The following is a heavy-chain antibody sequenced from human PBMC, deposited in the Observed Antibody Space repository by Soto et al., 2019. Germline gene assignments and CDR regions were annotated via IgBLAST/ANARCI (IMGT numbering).Heavy chain of an antibody. CDR1: GGSISSSSYY. D-gene: IGHD5-18*01. V-gene: IGHV4-39*01. J-gene: IGHJ4*02. CDR3: ARHTLGYRQFDY. CDR2: IYYSGST. Sequence: SETLSLTCTVSGGSISSSSYYWGWIRQPPGKGLEWIGSIYYSGSTYYNPSLKSRVTISVDTSKNQFSLKLSSVTAADTAVYYCARHTLGYRQFDYWGQGTLVTVSS.